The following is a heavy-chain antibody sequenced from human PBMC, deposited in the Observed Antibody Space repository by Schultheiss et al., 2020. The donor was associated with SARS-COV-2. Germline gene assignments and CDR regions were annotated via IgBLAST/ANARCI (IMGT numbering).Heavy chain of an antibody. V-gene: IGHV4-31*03. CDR2: IYYSGST. CDR3: ARAVLDYYDSSGYYYFDY. D-gene: IGHD3-22*01. Sequence: SETLSLTCTVSGGSISSGGYYWSWIRQHPGKGLEWIGYIYYSGSTNYNPSLKSRVTISVDTSKNQFSLKLSSVTAADTAVYYCARAVLDYYDSSGYYYFDYWGQGTLVTVSS. J-gene: IGHJ4*02. CDR1: GGSISSGGYY.